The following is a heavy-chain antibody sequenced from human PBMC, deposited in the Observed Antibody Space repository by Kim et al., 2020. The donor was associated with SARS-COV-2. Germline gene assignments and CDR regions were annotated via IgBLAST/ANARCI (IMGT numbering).Heavy chain of an antibody. CDR3: ARPARLFNYDAFDI. Sequence: SETLSLTCTVSGGSIRSYYWSWIRQTPGKGLEWIGYIYYTGSTNYNPSLKSRVTIFVDESKNQFSLKVTSVTAADTAVYYCARPARLFNYDAFDIWGQGTMVTVSS. J-gene: IGHJ3*02. D-gene: IGHD6-6*01. V-gene: IGHV4-59*01. CDR1: GGSIRSYY. CDR2: IYYTGST.